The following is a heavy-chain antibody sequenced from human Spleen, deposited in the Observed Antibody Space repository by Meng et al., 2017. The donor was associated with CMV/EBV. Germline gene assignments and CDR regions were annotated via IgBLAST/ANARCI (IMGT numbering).Heavy chain of an antibody. D-gene: IGHD3-10*01. CDR1: GGFFSGYY. J-gene: IGHJ6*02. CDR2: INHSGST. V-gene: IGHV4-34*01. Sequence: SETLSLTCAVYGGFFSGYYWSWIRQPPGKGLEWIGEINHSGSTNYNPSLKSRVTISVDTSKNQFSLKLSSVTAADTAVYYCARGAIGFMVRGVIIGGMDVWGQGTTVTVSS. CDR3: ARGAIGFMVRGVIIGGMDV.